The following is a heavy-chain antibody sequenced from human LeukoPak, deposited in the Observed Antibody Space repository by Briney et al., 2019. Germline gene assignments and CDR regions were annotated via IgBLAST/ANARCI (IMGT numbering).Heavy chain of an antibody. D-gene: IGHD3-22*01. CDR2: IKKTGSET. J-gene: IGHJ4*02. V-gene: IGHV3-7*01. CDR3: ARVLSGYLDY. CDR1: GFTFSHFW. Sequence: GGSLRLSCAASGFTFSHFWMSWVRQAPGKGLEWVAYIKKTGSETYYVDSVKGRFTITRDNTRNSLFLQMYSLRAEDTAVYFCARVLSGYLDYWGQGTLVTVSS.